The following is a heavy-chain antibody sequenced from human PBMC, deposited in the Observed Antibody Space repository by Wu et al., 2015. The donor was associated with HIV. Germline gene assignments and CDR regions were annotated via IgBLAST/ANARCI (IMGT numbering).Heavy chain of an antibody. CDR2: MNPSGNK. J-gene: IGHJ3*02. Sequence: QVQLVQSGAEVKKPGASVKVSCKASGFTFSNKYMHWVRQAPGQGLEWMGVMNPSGNKIVTTQSFQGRVTMTSDTSTTAVYMELDSLRSEDTAVYYCATRIGGYHGGLLSIWGQGDQLVTVSS. CDR1: GFTFSNKY. D-gene: IGHD6-19*01. V-gene: IGHV1-46*01. CDR3: ATRIGGYHGGLLSI.